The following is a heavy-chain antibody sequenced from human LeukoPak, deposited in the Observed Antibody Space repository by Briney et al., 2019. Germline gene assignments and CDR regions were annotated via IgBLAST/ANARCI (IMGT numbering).Heavy chain of an antibody. CDR3: ARERQQWQFDS. CDR2: INPDGAT. V-gene: IGHV1-2*02. CDR1: GFTFTYHY. Sequence: GASVKVSCKASGFTFTYHYIHWVRQAPGQGLEWMGWINPDGATNYEQKFQGRVTMTRDTSISSAYLALDRLRSDDTAVYYCARERQQWQFDSWGQGTLVTVSS. D-gene: IGHD5-18*01. J-gene: IGHJ4*02.